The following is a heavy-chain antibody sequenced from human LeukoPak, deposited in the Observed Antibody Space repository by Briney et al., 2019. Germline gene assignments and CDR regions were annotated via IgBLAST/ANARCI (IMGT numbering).Heavy chain of an antibody. J-gene: IGHJ4*02. Sequence: GASVKVSCKASGYTFTSYGISWVRQAPGQGLEWMGWISAYNGNTNYAQKLQGRVTMTTDTSTSTAYMELRSLRSDDTAVYYCARDADSSGWYVYDYWGQGTLVTVSS. CDR1: GYTFTSYG. CDR3: ARDADSSGWYVYDY. V-gene: IGHV1-18*01. D-gene: IGHD6-19*01. CDR2: ISAYNGNT.